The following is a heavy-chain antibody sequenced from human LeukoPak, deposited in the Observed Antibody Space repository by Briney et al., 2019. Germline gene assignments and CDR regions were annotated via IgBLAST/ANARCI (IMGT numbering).Heavy chain of an antibody. Sequence: PSETLSLTCTVSGGSISSGGYYWSWIRQHPGKGLEWIGYIYYSGSTYYNPSLKSRVTISVDTSKNQFSLKLSPVTAADTAVYYCARYDYGGGYDAFDIWGQGTMVTVSS. CDR1: GGSISSGGYY. CDR3: ARYDYGGGYDAFDI. CDR2: IYYSGST. D-gene: IGHD4-23*01. J-gene: IGHJ3*02. V-gene: IGHV4-31*03.